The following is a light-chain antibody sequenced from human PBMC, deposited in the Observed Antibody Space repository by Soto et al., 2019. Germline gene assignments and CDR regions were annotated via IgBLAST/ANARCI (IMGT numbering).Light chain of an antibody. CDR1: QGISSY. V-gene: IGKV1-8*01. Sequence: AIRMTPSPSSLSASTGYRVTITCLASQGISSYLAWYQQKPGKAPKLLIYAASTLQSGVPSRFSGSGSGTDFTLTISSLQSEDFATYYCQQLNSYPITFGQGTRREIK. CDR2: AAS. CDR3: QQLNSYPIT. J-gene: IGKJ5*01.